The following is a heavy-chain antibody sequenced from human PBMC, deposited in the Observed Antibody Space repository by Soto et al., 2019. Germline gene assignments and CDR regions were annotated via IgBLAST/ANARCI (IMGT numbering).Heavy chain of an antibody. CDR2: IIPLFGTP. CDR3: ARDRDDYGSGNYYNRIDF. D-gene: IGHD3-10*01. CDR1: GGIFSTYA. J-gene: IGHJ4*02. V-gene: IGHV1-69*01. Sequence: QVQLVQSGAEVKKPGSSVKVSCKASGGIFSTYAISWLRQAPGQGLEWMGGIIPLFGTPNYAQRFQGRVTIXAXXXXXXXXXXXXXXXXXXXXVXYCARDRDDYGSGNYYNRIDFWGQGTLVTVSS.